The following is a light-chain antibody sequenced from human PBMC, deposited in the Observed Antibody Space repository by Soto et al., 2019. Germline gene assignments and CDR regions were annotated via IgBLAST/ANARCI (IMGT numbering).Light chain of an antibody. CDR1: QSTSSW. CDR3: QQYDSYSRT. V-gene: IGKV1-5*03. J-gene: IGKJ1*01. CDR2: KAS. Sequence: DIQMTQSPSSLSASVGDRVTITCRASQSTSSWLAWYQQKPGKAPKLLIYKASSLKSGVPSRFSGSGSGTEFTLTISSLQPDDSATYYCQQYDSYSRTFGQGTKVEIK.